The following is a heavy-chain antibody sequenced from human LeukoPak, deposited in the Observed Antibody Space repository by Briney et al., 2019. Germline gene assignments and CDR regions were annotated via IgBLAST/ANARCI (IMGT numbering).Heavy chain of an antibody. CDR2: ISSSGRMI. CDR1: GFTFSSYE. V-gene: IGHV3-48*03. Sequence: GRSLRLSCAAFGFTFSSYEMTLVRQAPGEGLMCVSYISSSGRMIPYADSLRGRFPISRDNAKNTLYLQMNSLRADDTAVYYCAMVDSYGPTFDYWGQGTLVTVSS. CDR3: AMVDSYGPTFDY. D-gene: IGHD5-18*01. J-gene: IGHJ4*02.